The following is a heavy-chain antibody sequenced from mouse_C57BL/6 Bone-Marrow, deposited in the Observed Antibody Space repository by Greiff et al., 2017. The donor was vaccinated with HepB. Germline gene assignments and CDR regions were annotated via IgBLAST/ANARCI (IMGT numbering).Heavy chain of an antibody. CDR1: GYTFTSYW. CDR2: IDPSDSET. J-gene: IGHJ4*01. V-gene: IGHV1-52*01. D-gene: IGHD1-1*01. Sequence: QVQLQQPGAELVRPGSSVKLSCKASGYTFTSYWMHWVKQRPIQGLEWIGNIDPSDSETHYNQKFKDKATLTVDKSSSTAYIPLSSLTSEDSAVYYCARELDYYGISYPLYAMDYWGQGTSVTVSS. CDR3: ARELDYYGISYPLYAMDY.